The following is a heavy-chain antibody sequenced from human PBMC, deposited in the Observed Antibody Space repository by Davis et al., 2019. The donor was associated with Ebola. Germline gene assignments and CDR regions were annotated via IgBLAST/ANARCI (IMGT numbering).Heavy chain of an antibody. CDR2: ISWNSGSI. J-gene: IGHJ4*02. Sequence: GGSLRLSCAASGFTFDDYAMHWVRQAPGKGLEWVSGISWNSGSIGYADSVKGRFTISRDNAKNSLYLQMNSLRAEDTAVYYCARGTFGGSYYFDYWGQGTLVTVSS. V-gene: IGHV3-9*01. CDR1: GFTFDDYA. CDR3: ARGTFGGSYYFDY. D-gene: IGHD1-26*01.